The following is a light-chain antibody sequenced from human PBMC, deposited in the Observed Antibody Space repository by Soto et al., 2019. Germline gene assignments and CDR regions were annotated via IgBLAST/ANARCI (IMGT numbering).Light chain of an antibody. CDR1: SSDVGGYNY. CDR2: EVS. J-gene: IGLJ1*01. CDR3: SSYTSSSAYV. Sequence: LTQPASVSGSPGQSITISCTGTSSDVGGYNYVSWYQQHPGKAPKLMIYEVSNRPSGVSNRFSGSKSGNTASLTISGLQAEDEADYYCSSYTSSSAYVFGTGTKLTVL. V-gene: IGLV2-14*01.